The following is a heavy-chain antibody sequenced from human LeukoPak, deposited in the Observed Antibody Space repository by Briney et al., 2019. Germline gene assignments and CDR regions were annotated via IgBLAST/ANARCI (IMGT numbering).Heavy chain of an antibody. D-gene: IGHD5-12*01. CDR1: GFIFSDFY. CDR2: ISPSSHDI. CDR3: ARGLSGYHNT. V-gene: IGHV3-11*06. J-gene: IGHJ4*02. Sequence: GGSLRLSCAASGFIFSDFYMSWVRQAAGKGLEYIAYISPSSHDIIYADSVKGRFTISRDNAKNSLYLQMNSLRAEDTAVYYCARGLSGYHNTGGQGTLVTVSS.